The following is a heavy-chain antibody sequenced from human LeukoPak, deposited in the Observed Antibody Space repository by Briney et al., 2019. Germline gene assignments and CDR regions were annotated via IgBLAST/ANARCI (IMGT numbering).Heavy chain of an antibody. CDR2: IYPSGST. CDR1: GGSISSGSYY. J-gene: IGHJ5*02. D-gene: IGHD5-18*01. CDR3: ARDRRYSYGTGFDP. V-gene: IGHV4-61*02. Sequence: SETLSLTCTVSGGSISSGSYYWRWIRKPGGKGVEGIGRIYPSGSTNYNPSLKSRVTISVDTSKNQFSLKLSSVTAAATAVYYCARDRRYSYGTGFDPWGQGTLVTVSS.